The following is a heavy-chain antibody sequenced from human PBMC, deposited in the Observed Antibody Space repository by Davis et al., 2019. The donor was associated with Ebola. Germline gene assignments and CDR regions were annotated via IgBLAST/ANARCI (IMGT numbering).Heavy chain of an antibody. CDR1: GYSITSGYY. J-gene: IGHJ5*02. Sequence: SETLSLTCTVSGYSITSGYYWGWIRQSPGKGLECIGTMYHSGTTYYNPSLKSRVTISVDTSKNQFSLKLSSVTAADTAVYFCAKAYDSSGYAWFGPWGQGTLVTVSS. D-gene: IGHD3-22*01. V-gene: IGHV4-38-2*02. CDR2: MYHSGTT. CDR3: AKAYDSSGYAWFGP.